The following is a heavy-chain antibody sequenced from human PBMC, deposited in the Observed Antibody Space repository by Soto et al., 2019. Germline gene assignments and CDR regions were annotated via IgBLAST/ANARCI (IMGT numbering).Heavy chain of an antibody. Sequence: EVQLVESGGGLLQPGGSLRICCTASGFSFSSYWMSWVRQAPGKGLEWVASIKQDESEKYYVDSVKGRFTISRDNVDDSLFLQVNSLSADDTAVYFCVRDVAFDYVNWGQGTLVTVSS. CDR2: IKQDESEK. CDR1: GFSFSSYW. V-gene: IGHV3-7*01. J-gene: IGHJ4*02. CDR3: VRDVAFDYVN. D-gene: IGHD3-16*01.